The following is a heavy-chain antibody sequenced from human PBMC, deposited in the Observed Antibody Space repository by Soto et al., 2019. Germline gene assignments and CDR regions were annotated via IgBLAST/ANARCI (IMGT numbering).Heavy chain of an antibody. Sequence: SCPTLVNPPQTLTLTCTFSGFSLSTRGVGVGWIRQPPGKALEWLALIYWDDDKRYSPSLKSRLTITKDTSKNQVVLTMTNMDPVDTATYYCAHRLASRYHGGFDYWGQGTRVTVSS. D-gene: IGHD2-2*01. CDR3: AHRLASRYHGGFDY. V-gene: IGHV2-5*02. J-gene: IGHJ4*02. CDR2: IYWDDDK. CDR1: GFSLSTRGVG.